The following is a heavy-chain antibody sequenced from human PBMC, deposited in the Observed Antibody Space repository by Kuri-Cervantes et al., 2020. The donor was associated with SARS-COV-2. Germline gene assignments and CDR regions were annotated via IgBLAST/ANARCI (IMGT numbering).Heavy chain of an antibody. V-gene: IGHV3-21*05. CDR1: GFTFSSYA. J-gene: IGHJ6*02. Sequence: GGSLRLSCAASGFTFSSYAMSWVRQAPGKGLEWVSYISTSNSYIEYADSVKGRFTISRDNAKNSLYLQMNSLRAEDTAVYYCARDSHESTGYYYGMDVWGQGTTVTVSS. CDR2: ISTSNSYI. D-gene: IGHD2-2*01. CDR3: ARDSHESTGYYYGMDV.